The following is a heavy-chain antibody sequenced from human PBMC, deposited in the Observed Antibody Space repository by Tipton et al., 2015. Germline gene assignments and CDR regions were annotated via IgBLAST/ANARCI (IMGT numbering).Heavy chain of an antibody. CDR3: ARDHVVRARWFDP. CDR1: GFTFTNYW. D-gene: IGHD3-10*01. V-gene: IGHV3-7*01. Sequence: SLRLSCAASGFTFTNYWMHWVRQAPGKGLEWVANIKYDASEKFYVNSVKGRFTISRDNAKNSIYLQMNSLIVEDTAVYYCARDHVVRARWFDPWGEGTLVTVSP. CDR2: IKYDASEK. J-gene: IGHJ5*02.